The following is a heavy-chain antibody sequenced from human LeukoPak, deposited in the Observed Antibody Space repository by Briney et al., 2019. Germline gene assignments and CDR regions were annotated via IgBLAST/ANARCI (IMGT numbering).Heavy chain of an antibody. Sequence: SETLSLTCSVSGGSISSSSYYWHWLRQPPGKGLEWVGSIYYSGTTYYNSSLKSRVTISEDTSRNRFSLMLTSVTAADTAVYYCARQVSDYFYYYIDVWGEGTTVIVSS. J-gene: IGHJ6*03. CDR3: ARQVSDYFYYYIDV. CDR1: GGSISSSSYY. V-gene: IGHV4-39*01. CDR2: IYYSGTT.